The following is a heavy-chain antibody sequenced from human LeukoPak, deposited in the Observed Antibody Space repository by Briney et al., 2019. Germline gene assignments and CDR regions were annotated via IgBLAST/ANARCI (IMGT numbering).Heavy chain of an antibody. Sequence: GGSLRLSCAASGFTISDYWMTWVRQAPGKGLEWVANIKQDGSEKTYVDSVKGRFTISRDNAKNSIFLQMNSLRVEDMAMYYCVRDGGTDWYDPWGQGTLVTVSS. CDR2: IKQDGSEK. CDR3: VRDGGTDWYDP. V-gene: IGHV3-7*01. D-gene: IGHD3-16*01. J-gene: IGHJ5*02. CDR1: GFTISDYW.